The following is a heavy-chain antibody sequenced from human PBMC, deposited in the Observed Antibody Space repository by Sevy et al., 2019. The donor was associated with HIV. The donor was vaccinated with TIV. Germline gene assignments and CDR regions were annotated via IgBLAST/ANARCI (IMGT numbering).Heavy chain of an antibody. CDR2: MNPNSGNT. Sequence: ASVKVSCKASGYTFTSYDINWVRQATGQGLEWMGWMNPNSGNTGYAQKFQGRVTMTRNTSISTAYMELGSLRSEDTAVYYCARGGKGSSSWYPYYYYYYMDVWGKGTTVTVSS. CDR3: ARGGKGSSSWYPYYYYYYMDV. D-gene: IGHD6-13*01. J-gene: IGHJ6*03. V-gene: IGHV1-8*01. CDR1: GYTFTSYD.